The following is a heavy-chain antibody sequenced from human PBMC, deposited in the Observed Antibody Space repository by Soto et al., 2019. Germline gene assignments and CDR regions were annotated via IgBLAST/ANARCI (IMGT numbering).Heavy chain of an antibody. Sequence: SVTLSLTCAVYGGSFSGYYLSWIRQPPGKGLEWIGEINHSGSTNYNPSLKSRVTISVDTSKNQFSLKLSSVTVADTAVYYCARGSYDSSGYYYGYWGQGTLVIVSS. D-gene: IGHD3-22*01. V-gene: IGHV4-34*01. CDR3: ARGSYDSSGYYYGY. CDR1: GGSFSGYY. CDR2: INHSGST. J-gene: IGHJ4*02.